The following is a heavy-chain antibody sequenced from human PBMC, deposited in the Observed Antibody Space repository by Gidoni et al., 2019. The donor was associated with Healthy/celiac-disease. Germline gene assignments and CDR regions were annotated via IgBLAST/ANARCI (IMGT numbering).Heavy chain of an antibody. J-gene: IGHJ4*02. CDR1: GGSISSYY. D-gene: IGHD5-18*01. CDR3: ARGRGYSYGTFDY. CDR2: IYYSGST. Sequence: QVQLQESGPGLVKPSETLSLNCTVAGGSISSYYWSWIRQPPGKGLEWIGYIYYSGSTNYNPSLKSRVTISVDTSKNQFSLKLSSVTAADTAVYYCARGRGYSYGTFDYWGQGTLVTVSS. V-gene: IGHV4-59*01.